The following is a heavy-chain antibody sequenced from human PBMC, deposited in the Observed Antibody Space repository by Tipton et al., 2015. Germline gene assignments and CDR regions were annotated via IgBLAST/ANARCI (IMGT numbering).Heavy chain of an antibody. CDR2: IYYSGST. CDR1: GFTFSSYS. J-gene: IGHJ6*02. V-gene: IGHV4-4*08. Sequence: LRLSCAASGFTFSSYSMSWVRQAPGKGLEWIGYIYYSGSTNYNPSLRSRVAMSMDTSKNQFSLKLTSVTAADTAVYYCARDLEHGMDVWGQGTTVTVSS. CDR3: ARDLEHGMDV. D-gene: IGHD5-24*01.